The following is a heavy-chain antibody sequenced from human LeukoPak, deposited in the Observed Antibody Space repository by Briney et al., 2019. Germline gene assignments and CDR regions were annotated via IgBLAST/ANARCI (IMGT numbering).Heavy chain of an antibody. Sequence: GESLKISCKGSGYSFISYWIGWVRQMPGKGLEWMGIIYPGDSDTRYSPSFQGQVTISADKSIRNAYLQWSSLKASDSAMYYCARGSSGYSYGFDYWGQGTLVTVSS. V-gene: IGHV5-51*01. D-gene: IGHD5-18*01. CDR3: ARGSSGYSYGFDY. CDR1: GYSFISYW. CDR2: IYPGDSDT. J-gene: IGHJ4*02.